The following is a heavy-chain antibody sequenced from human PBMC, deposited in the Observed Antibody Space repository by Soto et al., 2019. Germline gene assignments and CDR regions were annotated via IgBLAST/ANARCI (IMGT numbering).Heavy chain of an antibody. CDR3: TTVSRTIGMNYYYYYGMDV. CDR2: IKSKTDGGTT. CDR1: GFTFSNAW. D-gene: IGHD3-16*01. V-gene: IGHV3-15*01. J-gene: IGHJ6*02. Sequence: EVQLVESGGGLVKPGGSLRLSCAASGFTFSNAWMSWVRQAPGKGLEWVGRIKSKTDGGTTDYAAPVKGRFTISRDDSIKTLYLQMNSLKTEDTAVYYCTTVSRTIGMNYYYYYGMDVWGQGTTVTVSS.